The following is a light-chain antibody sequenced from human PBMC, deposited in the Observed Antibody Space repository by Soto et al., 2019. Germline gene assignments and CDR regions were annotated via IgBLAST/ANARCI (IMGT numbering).Light chain of an antibody. CDR1: RSLVHTNGKTY. V-gene: IGKV2-24*01. J-gene: IGKJ3*01. CDR3: MQARQSPT. Sequence: DIVMTQTPLSLHVTLGQPASISCRSSRSLVHTNGKTYLSWLHQRPGQPPRLLIYEISNRFFEVPDRFSGSGAGTEFTLKISRVEAEDVGVYYCMQARQSPTFGPGTKVEIE. CDR2: EIS.